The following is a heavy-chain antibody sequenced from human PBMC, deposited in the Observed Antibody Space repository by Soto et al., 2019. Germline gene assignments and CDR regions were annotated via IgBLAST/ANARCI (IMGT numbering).Heavy chain of an antibody. V-gene: IGHV1-46*01. CDR2: INPSGGST. Sequence: ASVKVSCKASGYTFTSYYMHWVRQAPGQGLEWMGIINPSGGSTSYAQKFQGRVTMTRDTSTSTVYMELSSLRSEDTAVYYCARSATYYYDSSGIMGNWFDPWGQGTLVTVSS. D-gene: IGHD3-22*01. J-gene: IGHJ5*02. CDR3: ARSATYYYDSSGIMGNWFDP. CDR1: GYTFTSYY.